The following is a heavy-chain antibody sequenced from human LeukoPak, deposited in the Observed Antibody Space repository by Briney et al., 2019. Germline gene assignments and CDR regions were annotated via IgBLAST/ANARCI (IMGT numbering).Heavy chain of an antibody. J-gene: IGHJ6*03. D-gene: IGHD4-11*01. CDR2: IYYSGST. V-gene: IGHV4-59*01. CDR1: GGSISSYY. Sequence: SETLSLTCTVSGGSISSYYWSWIRQPPGKGLEWIGYIYYSGSTNYNPSLKSRVTISVDTSKNQFSLKLSSVTAADTAVYYCACAYSNYVYYYYMDVWGKGTTVTVSS. CDR3: ACAYSNYVYYYYMDV.